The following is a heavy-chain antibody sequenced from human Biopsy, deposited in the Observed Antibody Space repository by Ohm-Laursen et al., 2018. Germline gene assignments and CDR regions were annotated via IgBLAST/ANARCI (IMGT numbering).Heavy chain of an antibody. CDR1: GFTFSSSW. Sequence: SLRLSCAASGFTFSSSWMHWVRQAPGKGLEWVSRFNSDGTDTTYADSVKGRFTISRDNAKNTLYLQMNSLRAEDTAVYYCAKGNGAYTNYGWYFDLWGRGTLVTVSS. J-gene: IGHJ2*01. CDR3: AKGNGAYTNYGWYFDL. V-gene: IGHV3-74*01. D-gene: IGHD4-11*01. CDR2: FNSDGTDT.